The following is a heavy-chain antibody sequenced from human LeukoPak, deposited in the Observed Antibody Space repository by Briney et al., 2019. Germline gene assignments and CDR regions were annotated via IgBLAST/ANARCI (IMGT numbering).Heavy chain of an antibody. Sequence: GGSLRLSCAASGFTFSSYAMSWVRQAPGKGLEWVSTISGSGGSTYYADSVKGRFTISRDNSKNTLYLQMNSLRAEDTAVYYCAKATSSITMVRALWGQGTLVTVSS. CDR2: ISGSGGST. D-gene: IGHD3-10*01. J-gene: IGHJ4*02. CDR1: GFTFSSYA. CDR3: AKATSSITMVRAL. V-gene: IGHV3-23*01.